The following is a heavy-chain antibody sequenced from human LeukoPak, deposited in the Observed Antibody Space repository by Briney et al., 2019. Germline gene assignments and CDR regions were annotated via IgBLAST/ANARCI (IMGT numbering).Heavy chain of an antibody. Sequence: SETQSLTCTVSGGSISSGGYYWSWIRQHPGKGLEWIGYIYYSGSTYYNPSLKSRVTISVDTSKNQFSLKLSSVTAADTAVYYCARDRVLISSGWFDYWGQGTLVTVSS. D-gene: IGHD6-19*01. V-gene: IGHV4-31*03. CDR2: IYYSGST. CDR3: ARDRVLISSGWFDY. CDR1: GGSISSGGYY. J-gene: IGHJ4*02.